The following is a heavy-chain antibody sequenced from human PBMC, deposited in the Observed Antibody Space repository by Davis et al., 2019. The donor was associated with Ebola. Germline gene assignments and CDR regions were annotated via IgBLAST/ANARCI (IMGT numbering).Heavy chain of an antibody. J-gene: IGHJ4*02. CDR3: ATTQWLREFDN. D-gene: IGHD6-19*01. CDR1: GFTVSRNH. Sequence: GESLKISCTASGFTVSRNHMSWVRQASGKGLEWVSVIYDQSTAYADAVRGRFIISRDKSNNTLYLEMSSLRVDDTAVYYCATTQWLREFDNWGQGTLVTVSS. V-gene: IGHV3-53*05. CDR2: IYDQST.